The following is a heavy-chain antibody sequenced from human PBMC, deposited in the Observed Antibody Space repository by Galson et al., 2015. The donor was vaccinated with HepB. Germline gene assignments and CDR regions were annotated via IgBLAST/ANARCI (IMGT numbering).Heavy chain of an antibody. CDR1: GFSFSVYW. CDR2: ISFDGSNK. CDR3: AKDQGWLSPDYYYGMDL. V-gene: IGHV3-30*18. J-gene: IGHJ6*02. D-gene: IGHD3-22*01. Sequence: SLRLSCAGFGFSFSVYWMNWVRQAPGKGLEWVAVISFDGSNKSYGDSVKGRFTVSRDNSNNTLFLQMNTLRPEDTAVYYCAKDQGWLSPDYYYGMDLWGQGTTVTVSS.